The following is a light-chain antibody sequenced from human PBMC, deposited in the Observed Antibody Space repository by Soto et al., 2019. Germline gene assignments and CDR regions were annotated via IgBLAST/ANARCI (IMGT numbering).Light chain of an antibody. V-gene: IGKV3-11*01. CDR2: GAS. Sequence: EIVMTQSPGTLSVSPGEKATLSCRASQSVSSNLAWYQQRPGQAPSLLIYGASNRATGIPARFSGSGSGTDFTLTISSLEPEDFAVYYCQQRSNWPRTFGQGTKVDIK. CDR3: QQRSNWPRT. J-gene: IGKJ1*01. CDR1: QSVSSN.